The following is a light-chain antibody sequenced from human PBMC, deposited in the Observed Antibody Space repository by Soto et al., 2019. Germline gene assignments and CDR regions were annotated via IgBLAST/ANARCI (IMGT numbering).Light chain of an antibody. CDR2: WAS. J-gene: IGKJ5*01. CDR3: QQYFNIPIT. Sequence: IMMAHGPSPLSRSLGGRTTCKCTSSQSGLFSSNNKNYLVWYQQKPGQPPKLLINWASTRESGAPDRFSGSGSGTDFTLTITSLQAEDVAVYFCQQYFNIPITFGEGTRLEIK. V-gene: IGKV4-1*01. CDR1: QSGLFSSNNKNY.